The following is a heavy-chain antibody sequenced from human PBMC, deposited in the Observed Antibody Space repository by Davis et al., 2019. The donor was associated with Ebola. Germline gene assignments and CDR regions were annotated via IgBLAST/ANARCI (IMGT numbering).Heavy chain of an antibody. CDR1: GGSFSGYY. CDR3: ATGGSIAARPSPDY. J-gene: IGHJ4*02. Sequence: PSETLSLTCAVYGGSFSGYYWSWIRQPPGKGLEWIGEINHSGSTNYNPSLKSRVTISVDTSKNQFSLKLSSVTAADTAVYYCATGGSIAARPSPDYWGQGTLVTVSS. D-gene: IGHD6-6*01. V-gene: IGHV4-34*01. CDR2: INHSGST.